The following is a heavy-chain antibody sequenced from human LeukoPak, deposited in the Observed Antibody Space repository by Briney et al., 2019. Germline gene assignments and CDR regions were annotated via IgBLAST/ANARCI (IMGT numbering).Heavy chain of an antibody. V-gene: IGHV3-48*03. D-gene: IGHD2-21*02. J-gene: IGHJ4*02. CDR3: SRDRGGGDIYFDY. CDR2: ISRSGATI. CDR1: GFTFSSYG. Sequence: GGSLRLSCAASGFTFSSYGMNWVREAPGKGPEWISYISRSGATIYYADSVKGRFTISRDNAKNSLYLQMSSLGAEDTAIYYCSRDRGGGDIYFDYWGQGTLVTVSS.